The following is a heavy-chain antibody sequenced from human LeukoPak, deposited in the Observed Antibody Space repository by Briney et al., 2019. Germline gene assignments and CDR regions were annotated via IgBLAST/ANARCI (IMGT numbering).Heavy chain of an antibody. CDR1: GGSISSHY. V-gene: IGHV4-59*11. J-gene: IGHJ3*02. CDR2: IYYSGST. Sequence: NPSEPLSLTCTVSGGSISSHYWSWIRQPPGKGLEWIGYIYYSGSTNYNPSLKSRVTISVDTSKNQFSLKLSSVTAADTAVYYCARVGYYDSTDAFDIWGQGTMVTVSS. CDR3: ARVGYYDSTDAFDI. D-gene: IGHD3-22*01.